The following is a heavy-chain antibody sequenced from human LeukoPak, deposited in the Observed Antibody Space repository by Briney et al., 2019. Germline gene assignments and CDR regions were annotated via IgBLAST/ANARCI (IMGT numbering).Heavy chain of an antibody. CDR2: FSRGGGDT. CDR3: AKPGGGSYYDY. Sequence: GGSLRLSCAASGFTFSNYAMSWVRQASGKGLEWVSGFSRGGGDTYYADSVKGRFTISRDNSKNTLFLQMNNLRAEDTALYYCAKPGGGSYYDYWGQGTLVTVSP. V-gene: IGHV3-23*01. J-gene: IGHJ4*02. CDR1: GFTFSNYA. D-gene: IGHD1-26*01.